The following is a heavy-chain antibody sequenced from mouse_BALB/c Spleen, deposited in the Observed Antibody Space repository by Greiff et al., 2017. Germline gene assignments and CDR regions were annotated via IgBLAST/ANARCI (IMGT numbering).Heavy chain of an antibody. CDR2: IYPGNSDT. CDR3: TRRVYYDDESFAY. J-gene: IGHJ3*01. Sequence: VQLKESGTVLARPGASVKMSCKASGYTFTSYWMHWVKQRPGQGLEWIGAIYPGNSDTSYNQKFKGKAKLTAVTSTSTAYMELSSLTNEDSAVYYCTRRVYYDDESFAYWGQGTLVTVSA. CDR1: GYTFTSYW. D-gene: IGHD2-4*01. V-gene: IGHV1-5*01.